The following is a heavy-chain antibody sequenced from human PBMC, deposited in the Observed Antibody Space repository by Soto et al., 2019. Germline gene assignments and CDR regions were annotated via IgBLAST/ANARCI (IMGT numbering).Heavy chain of an antibody. CDR1: GFTFSRYG. Sequence: QVQLVESGGGVVQPSRSLRLSCAASGFTFSRYGMHWVRQAPGKGLEWVAIICYDGTNKYYADSVKGLFTISRDNSKNTLYLQMNSLRDEETALSYCARAGGGSFSYFDYWCEGTLVTVSS. J-gene: IGHJ4*02. V-gene: IGHV3-33*01. CDR3: ARAGGGSFSYFDY. D-gene: IGHD1-26*01. CDR2: ICYDGTNK.